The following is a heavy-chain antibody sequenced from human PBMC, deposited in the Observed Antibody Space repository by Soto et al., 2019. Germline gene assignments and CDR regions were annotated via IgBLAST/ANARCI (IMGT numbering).Heavy chain of an antibody. Sequence: PGGSLRLSCTASGFTFGDYAMSWFRQAPGKGLEWVGFIRSKAYGGTTEYAASVKGRFTISRDDSKSIAYLQMNSLKTEDTAVYYCTRDQHSSGWYGQPTNPYFDYWGQGTLVTVSS. D-gene: IGHD6-19*01. J-gene: IGHJ4*02. CDR3: TRDQHSSGWYGQPTNPYFDY. CDR1: GFTFGDYA. CDR2: IRSKAYGGTT. V-gene: IGHV3-49*03.